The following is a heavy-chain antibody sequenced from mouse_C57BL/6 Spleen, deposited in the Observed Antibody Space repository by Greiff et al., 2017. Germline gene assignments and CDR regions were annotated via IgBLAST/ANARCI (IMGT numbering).Heavy chain of an antibody. V-gene: IGHV5-9-1*02. CDR3: TRAGGTGPSHWYFDV. CDR2: ISSGGDYI. J-gene: IGHJ1*03. Sequence: EVMLVESGGGLVKPGGSLKLSCAASGFTFSSYAMSWVRQTPEKRLEWVAYISSGGDYIYYADTVKGRFTISRDNARNTLYLQMSSLKSEDTAMYYCTRAGGTGPSHWYFDVWGTGTTVTVSS. D-gene: IGHD4-1*01. CDR1: GFTFSSYA.